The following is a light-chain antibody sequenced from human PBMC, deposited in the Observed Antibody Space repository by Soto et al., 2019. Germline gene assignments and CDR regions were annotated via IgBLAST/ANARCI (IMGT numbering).Light chain of an antibody. Sequence: DIQMTQSPSSLSASVGDRVTITCRASQSISYYLNWYQQKPGRAPRLLIYTTSSLQSGVPSKFSGSASGTDFTLTISSLQPDDFATYYCKQGYTTPITFGQGTRLEIK. V-gene: IGKV1-39*01. CDR3: KQGYTTPIT. CDR2: TTS. CDR1: QSISYY. J-gene: IGKJ5*01.